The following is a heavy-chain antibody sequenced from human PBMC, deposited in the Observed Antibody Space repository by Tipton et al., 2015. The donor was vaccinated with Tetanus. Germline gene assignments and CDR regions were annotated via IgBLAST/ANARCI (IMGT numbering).Heavy chain of an antibody. J-gene: IGHJ6*02. V-gene: IGHV3-21*01. CDR3: ARERGYSGYGIYYYYGMDV. CDR1: GFTFSSYS. D-gene: IGHD5-12*01. CDR2: ISSSSSYI. Sequence: SLRLSCAASGFTFSSYSMNWVRQAPGKGLEWVSSISSSSSYIYYADSVKGRFTISRDNAKNSLYLQMNSLRAEDTAVYYCARERGYSGYGIYYYYGMDVWGQGTTVTVSS.